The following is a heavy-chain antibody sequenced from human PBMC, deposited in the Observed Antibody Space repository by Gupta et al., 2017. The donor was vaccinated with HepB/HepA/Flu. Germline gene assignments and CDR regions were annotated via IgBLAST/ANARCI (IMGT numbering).Heavy chain of an antibody. J-gene: IGHJ6*03. D-gene: IGHD1-14*01. V-gene: IGHV3-21*01. CDR3: ARFRPGHYYMDV. Sequence: EVQLVESGGGLVKPGWSLRLSCAASGFTFSSYSMNWVRQAPGKGLEWVSSISSSSSYIYYADSVKGRFTISRDNAKNSLYLQMNSLRAEDTAVYYCARFRPGHYYMDVWGKGTTVTVSS. CDR1: GFTFSSYS. CDR2: ISSSSSYI.